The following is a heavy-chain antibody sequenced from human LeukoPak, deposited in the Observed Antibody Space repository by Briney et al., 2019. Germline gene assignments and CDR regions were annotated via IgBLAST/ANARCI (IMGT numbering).Heavy chain of an antibody. CDR1: GRSISSSSYY. CDR2: IYYSGST. D-gene: IGHD5-18*01. CDR3: ARQYSYGSFDY. J-gene: IGHJ4*02. V-gene: IGHV4-39*01. Sequence: SDTLSLTCTVSGRSISSSSYYWGWIRQPPGKGLEWIGSIYYSGSTYYNPSLKSRVTISVDTSKNQFSLKLSSVTAADTAVYYCARQYSYGSFDYWGQGTLVTVSS.